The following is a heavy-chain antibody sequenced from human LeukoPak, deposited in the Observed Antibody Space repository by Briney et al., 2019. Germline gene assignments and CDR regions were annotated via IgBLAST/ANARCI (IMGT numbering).Heavy chain of an antibody. V-gene: IGHV1-69*13. CDR2: IIPIFGTA. D-gene: IGHD2-15*01. Sequence: GASVKVSCKASGGTFSSYAISWVRQAPGQGLEWMGGIIPIFGTANYAQKFQGRVMITADESTSTAYMELSSLRSEDTAVYYCARAPLYCSGGSCYWFDPWGQGTLVTVSS. J-gene: IGHJ5*02. CDR3: ARAPLYCSGGSCYWFDP. CDR1: GGTFSSYA.